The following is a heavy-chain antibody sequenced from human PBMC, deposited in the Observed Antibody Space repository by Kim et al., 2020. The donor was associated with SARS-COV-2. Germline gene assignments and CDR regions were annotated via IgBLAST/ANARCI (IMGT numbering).Heavy chain of an antibody. CDR1: GGSFSGYY. Sequence: SETLSLTCAVYGGSFSGYYWSWIRQPPGKGLEWIGEINHSGSTNYNPSLKSRVTISVDTSKNQFSLKLSSVTAADTAVYYCAGGIAVAGTRYFDLWGRGTLVTVSS. CDR3: AGGIAVAGTRYFDL. J-gene: IGHJ2*01. V-gene: IGHV4-34*01. D-gene: IGHD6-19*01. CDR2: INHSGST.